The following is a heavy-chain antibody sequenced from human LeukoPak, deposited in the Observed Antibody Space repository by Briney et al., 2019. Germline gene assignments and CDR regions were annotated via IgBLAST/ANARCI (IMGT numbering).Heavy chain of an antibody. CDR2: IYWDDDK. CDR1: GFSLSTSGVG. Sequence: SGPTLVNPTQTLTLTCTFSGFSLSTSGVGVGWIRQPPGKALEWLALIYWDDDKRYSPSLKSRLTITKDTSKNQVVLTMTNMDPVDTATYYCARTYYFGSGSYYYLDYWGQGTLVTVSS. CDR3: ARTYYFGSGSYYYLDY. J-gene: IGHJ4*02. V-gene: IGHV2-5*02. D-gene: IGHD3-10*01.